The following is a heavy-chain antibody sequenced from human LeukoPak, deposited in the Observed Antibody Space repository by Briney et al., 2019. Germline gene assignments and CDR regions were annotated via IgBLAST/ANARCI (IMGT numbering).Heavy chain of an antibody. D-gene: IGHD3-10*01. CDR3: ANPPYYYGSADY. Sequence: GGSLRLSCAASGFTFSSYGTHWVRQAPGKGLEWVAFIRYDGSNKYYADSVKGRFTISRDNSKNTLYLQMNSLRAEDTAVYYCANPPYYYGSADYWGQGTLVTVSS. CDR1: GFTFSSYG. J-gene: IGHJ4*02. CDR2: IRYDGSNK. V-gene: IGHV3-30*02.